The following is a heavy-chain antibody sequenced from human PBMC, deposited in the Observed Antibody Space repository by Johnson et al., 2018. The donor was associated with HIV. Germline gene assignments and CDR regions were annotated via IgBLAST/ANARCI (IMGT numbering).Heavy chain of an antibody. CDR3: ARGGGAYCGGDCLRTFDI. Sequence: VQLVESGGGLVQPGGSLRLSCATSGLTVSSSYMSWVRQAPGKGLEWVSVIYSGGSTYYTDSVKGRFTISRDNSKNTLYLQMNSLRDEDTAVYYCARGGGAYCGGDCLRTFDIWGQGTMVTVSS. D-gene: IGHD2-21*02. CDR2: IYSGGST. V-gene: IGHV3-66*01. J-gene: IGHJ3*02. CDR1: GLTVSSSY.